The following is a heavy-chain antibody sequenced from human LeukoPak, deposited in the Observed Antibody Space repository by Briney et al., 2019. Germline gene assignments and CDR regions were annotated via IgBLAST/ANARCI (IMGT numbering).Heavy chain of an antibody. J-gene: IGHJ4*02. CDR2: IKQDGNEK. Sequence: GGSLRLSCAASGFTFSTYWMSWVRQAPGKGLELVANIKQDGNEKYCVDSVKGRFTISRDNAKNSLYLQMNSLRVEDTAVYYCARVGTAEGTLEDYWGQGTLVTVSS. CDR1: GFTFSTYW. CDR3: ARVGTAEGTLEDY. D-gene: IGHD6-13*01. V-gene: IGHV3-7*01.